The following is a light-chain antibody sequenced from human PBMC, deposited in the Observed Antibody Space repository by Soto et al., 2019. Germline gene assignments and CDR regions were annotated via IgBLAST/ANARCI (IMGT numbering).Light chain of an antibody. CDR3: QQYDTSYT. J-gene: IGKJ2*01. Sequence: EVVLTQFPGTLSLSPGERATLSCRASEAIGYNYLAWYRQQSGLAPTLLISDASTRAPGIPDRCSGSGSGTDFTLTISRLEPGDLAVYYCQQYDTSYTFGPGTRLEI. V-gene: IGKV3-20*01. CDR1: EAIGYNY. CDR2: DAS.